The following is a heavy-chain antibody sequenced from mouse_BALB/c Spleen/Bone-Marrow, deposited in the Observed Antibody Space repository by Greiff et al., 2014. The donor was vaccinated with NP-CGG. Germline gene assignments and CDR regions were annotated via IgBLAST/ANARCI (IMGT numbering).Heavy chain of an antibody. V-gene: IGHV1-69*02. J-gene: IGHJ4*01. CDR1: GYTFTSSW. CDR3: ASRVLYAMDY. CDR2: IDPSDSYT. Sequence: QVQLKQSGAELVKPGASVKLSCKASGYTFTSSWMHWVKQRPGQGLEWIGEIDPSDSYTNYNQKFKGKATLTVDKSSSTAYMQLSSLTSEDSAVYYCASRVLYAMDYWGQGTSVTVSS.